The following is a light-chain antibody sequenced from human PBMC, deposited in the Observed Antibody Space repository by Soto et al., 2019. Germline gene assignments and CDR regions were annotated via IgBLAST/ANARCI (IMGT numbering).Light chain of an antibody. V-gene: IGKV1-5*01. CDR1: QSISSW. Sequence: DIQMTQSPSTLSSSLGDRVTITCRASQSISSWLAWYQQKPGKAPKLLIYAASSLQSGVPSRFSGSGSGTLLNLTITRLQPDDFATYYCQNYNSYSEACGQGTKVDIK. CDR2: AAS. CDR3: QNYNSYSEA. J-gene: IGKJ1*01.